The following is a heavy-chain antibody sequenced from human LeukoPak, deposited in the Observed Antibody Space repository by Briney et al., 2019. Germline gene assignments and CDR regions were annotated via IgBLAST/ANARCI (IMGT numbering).Heavy chain of an antibody. CDR2: INHGGST. CDR1: GGSFSGHY. J-gene: IGHJ4*02. D-gene: IGHD3-10*01. Sequence: PSETLSLTCAVSGGSFSGHYWNWIRQPPGKGLEWIGEINHGGSTNYNPSLKSRVTISVDTSQKQFSLKLNSVTAADTAVYYCARHFRPRSYSYGSGSYYRPGFDYWGQGTLVTVSS. V-gene: IGHV4-34*01. CDR3: ARHFRPRSYSYGSGSYYRPGFDY.